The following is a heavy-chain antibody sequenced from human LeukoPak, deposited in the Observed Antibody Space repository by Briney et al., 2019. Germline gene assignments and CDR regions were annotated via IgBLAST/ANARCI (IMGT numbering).Heavy chain of an antibody. CDR2: ISSSGSTI. CDR3: GRADSSGYYLDY. J-gene: IGHJ4*02. Sequence: GGSLRLSCAASGFTFSSYEMNWVRQAPGKGLEWVSYISSSGSTIYCADSVKGRFTISRDNAKNSLYLQMNSLRAEDTAVYYCGRADSSGYYLDYWGQGTLVTVSS. CDR1: GFTFSSYE. D-gene: IGHD3-22*01. V-gene: IGHV3-48*03.